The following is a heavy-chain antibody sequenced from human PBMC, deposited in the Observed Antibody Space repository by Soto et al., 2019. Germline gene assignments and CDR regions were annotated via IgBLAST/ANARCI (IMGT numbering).Heavy chain of an antibody. CDR2: IYSGDST. CDR3: ARGMYYYDTGGWAY. Sequence: GGSLRLSCAASGFTVSSVYMSWVRQAPGKGLEWVSVIYSGDSTFYADSVKGRFTVSRDDSKNTVNLQMNSLRAEDTAVYYCARGMYYYDTGGWAYWGQGTLVTVSS. J-gene: IGHJ4*02. D-gene: IGHD3-22*01. V-gene: IGHV3-66*01. CDR1: GFTVSSVY.